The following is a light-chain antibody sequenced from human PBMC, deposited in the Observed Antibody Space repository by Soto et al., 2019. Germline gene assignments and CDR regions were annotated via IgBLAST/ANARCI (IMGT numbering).Light chain of an antibody. CDR2: DAS. J-gene: IGKJ3*01. CDR3: QQRSNWPPGEFT. CDR1: QSVSSS. Sequence: EIVLTQSPATLSLSPGEGATLSCRASQSVSSSLAWYQQKPGQAPRLLIYDASNRATGIPPRFSGSGSGTDFTLTISSLEPEDFAVYYCQQRSNWPPGEFTFGPGTKVDIK. V-gene: IGKV3-11*01.